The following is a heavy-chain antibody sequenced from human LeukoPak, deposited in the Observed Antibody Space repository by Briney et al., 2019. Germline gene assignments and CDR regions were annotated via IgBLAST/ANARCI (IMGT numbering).Heavy chain of an antibody. J-gene: IGHJ4*02. Sequence: GGSLRLSCAASGFTFSDYYMSWIRQGPGKGLEWVSYISSSGSNIYYADSVKGRFTFSRDNAKNSLYLQMNSLRAEDTAVYYCAGAQRVAVPHFDFWGQGTLVTVSS. CDR3: AGAQRVAVPHFDF. CDR2: ISSSGSNI. V-gene: IGHV3-11*01. D-gene: IGHD2-15*01. CDR1: GFTFSDYY.